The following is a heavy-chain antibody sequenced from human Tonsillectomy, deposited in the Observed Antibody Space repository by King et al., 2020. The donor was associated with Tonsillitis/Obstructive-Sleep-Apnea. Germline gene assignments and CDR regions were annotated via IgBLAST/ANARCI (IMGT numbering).Heavy chain of an antibody. Sequence: QLVQSGAEVKKPGSSVKVSCKASGGTFSTYTINWVRQAPGQGLEWMGGIIPILGITNYAQKFQGRVTITADKSTSTAYMELSSLRSEDTAVYFCARDGVYENWFDPWGQGTLVTVSS. J-gene: IGHJ5*02. D-gene: IGHD5/OR15-5a*01. CDR2: IIPILGIT. CDR1: GGTFSTYT. CDR3: ARDGVYENWFDP. V-gene: IGHV1-69*10.